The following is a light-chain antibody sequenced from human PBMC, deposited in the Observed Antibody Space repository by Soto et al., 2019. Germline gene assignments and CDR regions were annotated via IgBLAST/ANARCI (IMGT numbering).Light chain of an antibody. CDR3: QHYNNWPPWT. CDR1: QSISTN. V-gene: IGKV3-15*01. CDR2: GAS. J-gene: IGKJ1*01. Sequence: IVMTQSPVTMSVSPGERATLSCRASQSISTNLAWYQQKPGQAPRLLIYGASTRATGIPARFSGGGSGTEFTLTISSLQSEEFAVYYCQHYNNWPPWTFGQGTKVETK.